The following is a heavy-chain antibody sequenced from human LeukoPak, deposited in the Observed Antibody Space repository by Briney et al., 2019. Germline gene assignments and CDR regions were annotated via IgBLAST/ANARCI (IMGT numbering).Heavy chain of an antibody. CDR2: ISYDGSSK. V-gene: IGHV3-30*18. CDR3: AKELVGSGYAD. D-gene: IGHD5-12*01. CDR1: GFTFSSFG. Sequence: GRSLTLSCAASGFTFSSFGMQWVRQAPGPGLEWVAVISYDGSSKSYADSVKGRFTISRDNSTNTVYLQMNSLRAEDTAVYYCAKELVGSGYADWGQGTRVTVSS. J-gene: IGHJ4*02.